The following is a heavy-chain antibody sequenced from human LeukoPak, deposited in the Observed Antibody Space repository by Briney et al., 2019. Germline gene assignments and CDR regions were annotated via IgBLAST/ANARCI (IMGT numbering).Heavy chain of an antibody. V-gene: IGHV3-11*03. CDR3: ARVNSSGLYFFDY. CDR2: MSSSSSYT. CDR1: GFTFSDFY. Sequence: PGGSLRLSCAASGFTFSDFYMNWIRQAPGKGLEWVAYMSSSSSYTKYADSVKGRFTISRDNAKSSLSLQMNSLRAEDTAVYYCARVNSSGLYFFDYWGQGTLVTVSS. D-gene: IGHD6-19*01. J-gene: IGHJ4*02.